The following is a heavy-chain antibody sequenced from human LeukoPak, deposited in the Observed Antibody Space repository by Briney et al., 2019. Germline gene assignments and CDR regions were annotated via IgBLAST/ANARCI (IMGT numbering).Heavy chain of an antibody. CDR1: GFTSGIYA. CDR3: GKEVERHFDLKY. V-gene: IGHV3-23*01. Sequence: GGSLRLSCAASGFTSGIYAVSWVRQAPGKGLEWVAAFSGGGDSYYADSVKGRFTISRDNSKKILYLQMNSLRAEDTAVYYCGKEVERHFDLKYWGQGTLVTVSS. CDR2: FSGGGDS. J-gene: IGHJ4*02.